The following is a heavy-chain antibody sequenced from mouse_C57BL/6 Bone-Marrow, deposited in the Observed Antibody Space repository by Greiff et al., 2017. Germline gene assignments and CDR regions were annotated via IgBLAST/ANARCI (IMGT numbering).Heavy chain of an antibody. V-gene: IGHV7-1*01. CDR1: GFTFSDFY. CDR2: SRNKANDYTT. J-gene: IGHJ4*01. CDR3: ARDAWKGDWDDYYAMDY. Sequence: EVQVVESGGGLVQSGRSLRLSCATSGFTFSDFYMEWVRQAPGKGLEWIAASRNKANDYTTEYSASVKGRFIVSRDTSQSILYLQMNALRAEDTAIYYCARDAWKGDWDDYYAMDYWGQGTSVTVSS. D-gene: IGHD4-1*01.